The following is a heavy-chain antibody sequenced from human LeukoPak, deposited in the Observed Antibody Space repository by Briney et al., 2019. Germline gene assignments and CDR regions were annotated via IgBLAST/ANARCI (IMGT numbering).Heavy chain of an antibody. CDR1: GFTFSSYS. CDR3: ARDRRTYYYDSSGYEN. D-gene: IGHD3-22*01. CDR2: ISSSSSYI. V-gene: IGHV3-21*01. Sequence: PGGSLRLSCAASGFTFSSYSMNWVRQAPGKGLEWFSSISSSSSYIYYADSVKGRFTISRDNAKNSLYLQMNSLRAEDTAVYYCARDRRTYYYDSSGYENWGQGTLVTVSS. J-gene: IGHJ4*02.